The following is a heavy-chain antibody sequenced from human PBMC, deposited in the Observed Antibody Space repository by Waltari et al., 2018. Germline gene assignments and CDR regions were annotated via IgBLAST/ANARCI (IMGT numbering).Heavy chain of an antibody. CDR1: GGSISSGGYS. CDR3: ARATTVTHGGAFDI. D-gene: IGHD4-17*01. V-gene: IGHV4-30-2*01. Sequence: QLQLQEYGSGLVKPSQTLSLTCAVSGGSISSGGYSWSWIRQPPGKGLEWIGYIYHSGSTYYTPSLNSRVPVSVDRSKNQFSLKLSSVTAADTAVYYCARATTVTHGGAFDIWGQGTMVTVSS. J-gene: IGHJ3*02. CDR2: IYHSGST.